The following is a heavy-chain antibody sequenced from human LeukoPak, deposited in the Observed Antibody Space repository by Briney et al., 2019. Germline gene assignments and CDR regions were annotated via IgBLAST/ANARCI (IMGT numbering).Heavy chain of an antibody. J-gene: IGHJ5*02. CDR3: AHSPGGGASFWFDP. CDR1: GGSISSGGYS. V-gene: IGHV4-30-2*01. D-gene: IGHD2-8*02. CDR2: IYHSGST. Sequence: PSETLSLTCAVSGGSISSGGYSWSWIRQPPGKGLEWIGYIYHSGSTYYNPSLKSRVTISVDRSKNQFSLKLSSVTAADTAVYYCAHSPGGGASFWFDPWGQGTLVTVSS.